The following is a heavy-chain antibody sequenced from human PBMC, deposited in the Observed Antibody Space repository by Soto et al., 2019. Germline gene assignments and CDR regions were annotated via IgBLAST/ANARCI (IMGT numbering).Heavy chain of an antibody. CDR2: IYYSGST. D-gene: IGHD4-17*01. V-gene: IGHV4-39*07. J-gene: IGHJ6*02. Sequence: SETLSLTCTVSGVSIGGSGYRWGWIRNPPGKGLEWSGSIYYSGSTYYNPSLKSRVTISVDTSKNQFSLKLSSVTAADTAVYYCARDNGDYEDYYYYGMDVWGQGTTVTVSS. CDR1: GVSIGGSGYR. CDR3: ARDNGDYEDYYYYGMDV.